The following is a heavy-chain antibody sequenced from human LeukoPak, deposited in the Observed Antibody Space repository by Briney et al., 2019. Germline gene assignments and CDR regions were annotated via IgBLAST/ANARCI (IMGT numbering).Heavy chain of an antibody. D-gene: IGHD2-21*02. J-gene: IGHJ4*02. CDR2: FNPNSDGK. CDR1: AYTFIAYY. CDR3: ARDENCGGDCPDY. V-gene: IGHV1-2*02. Sequence: ASVKVSCRTFAYTFIAYYIHWVRQAPGRGRQWMGWFNPNSDGKKYAQQFQDRVTLTRDTSISTAYMDLSRLRSDDTAVYYCARDENCGGDCPDYWGQGTLVTVSS.